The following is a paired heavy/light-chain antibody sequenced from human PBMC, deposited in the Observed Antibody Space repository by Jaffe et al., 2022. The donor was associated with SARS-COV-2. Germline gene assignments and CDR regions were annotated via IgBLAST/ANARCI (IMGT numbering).Light chain of an antibody. Sequence: EIVMTQFPATLSVSPGERVTLSCRASHSVGRNVAWYQQKPGQAPRLLIQRASTGATGVPGRFSGSGSGTEFTLTISNLQSEDFAVYYCQQHNSWPLTFGGGTKVEVK. J-gene: IGKJ4*01. V-gene: IGKV3D-15*01. CDR2: RAS. CDR1: HSVGRN. CDR3: QQHNSWPLT.
Heavy chain of an antibody. D-gene: IGHD6-19*01. CDR3: ARDSRPGGWAPDSFGL. CDR1: GFSFDDFG. J-gene: IGHJ3*01. Sequence: EVQLVESGGGLVQPGRSLRLSCVASGFSFDDFGMQWVRQVPGKGLEWVSGISWNGNNVDYAESVKGRFTISRDNTNNALALQMNSLRPEDTAIYFCARDSRPGGWAPDSFGLWGQGTKVTVSS. V-gene: IGHV3-9*01. CDR2: ISWNGNNV.